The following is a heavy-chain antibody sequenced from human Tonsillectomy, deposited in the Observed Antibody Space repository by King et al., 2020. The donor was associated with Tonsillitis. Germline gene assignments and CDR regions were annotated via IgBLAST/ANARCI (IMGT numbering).Heavy chain of an antibody. J-gene: IGHJ4*02. V-gene: IGHV1-18*01. CDR1: GYTFTSYD. D-gene: IGHD3-22*01. CDR2: ISDYNGNT. CDR3: AREVGDYYDSIGYAPLDY. Sequence: VQLVQSGAEVKKPGASVKVSCRASGYTFTSYDISWVRQAPGQGLEWMGGISDYNGNTNSAHKLQGRVTMTTDTSTNTAYMELRSLRSDDTAVYYCAREVGDYYDSIGYAPLDYWGKGTLVTVSS.